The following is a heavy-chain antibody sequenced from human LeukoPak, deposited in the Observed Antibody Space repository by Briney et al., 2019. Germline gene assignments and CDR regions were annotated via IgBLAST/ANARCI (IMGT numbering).Heavy chain of an antibody. D-gene: IGHD3-22*01. CDR1: GFTFSTYW. J-gene: IGHJ4*02. Sequence: GGPLRLSCAASGFTFSTYWMNWVRQAPGKGLEWVANIKKDGSEEFYVDSAKGRFTISRDNAMNSLYLQMNSLRAEDTAVYYCARAVSSGYYNLYFDYWGQGTLVTVSS. V-gene: IGHV3-7*04. CDR3: ARAVSSGYYNLYFDY. CDR2: IKKDGSEE.